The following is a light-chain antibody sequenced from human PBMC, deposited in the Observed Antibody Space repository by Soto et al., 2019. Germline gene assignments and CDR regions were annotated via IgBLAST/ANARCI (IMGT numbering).Light chain of an antibody. J-gene: IGLJ1*01. CDR3: SSYTSSSTSYV. CDR2: EVS. CDR1: SSDVGGYNY. Sequence: LTQPASVSGSPGQSITISCTGTSSDVGGYNYVSWYQQHPGKAPKLMIFEVSNRPSGVSNRFSGSKSGNTASLTISGLQAEDEADYYCSSYTSSSTSYVFATGTKVTV. V-gene: IGLV2-14*01.